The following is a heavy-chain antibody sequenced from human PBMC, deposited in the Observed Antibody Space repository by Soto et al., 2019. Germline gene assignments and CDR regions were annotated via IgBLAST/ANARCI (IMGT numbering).Heavy chain of an antibody. CDR1: GGSFSGYY. D-gene: IGHD6-13*01. Sequence: QVQLQQWGAGLLKPSETLSLTCAVYGGSFSGYYWTWIRPPPGKGLEWIGEINHSGSTNYIPSLKSQVTTSVDKSTHQFSLKLSSVTAADTAVYYCARGGRQQLVRTLFYGMDVWGQGTTVTVSS. CDR2: INHSGST. J-gene: IGHJ6*02. CDR3: ARGGRQQLVRTLFYGMDV. V-gene: IGHV4-34*01.